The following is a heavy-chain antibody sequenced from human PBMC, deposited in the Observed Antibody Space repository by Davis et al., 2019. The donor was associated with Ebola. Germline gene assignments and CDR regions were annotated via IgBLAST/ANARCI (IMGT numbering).Heavy chain of an antibody. D-gene: IGHD1-26*01. Sequence: SVKVSCKASGGTFSSYAISWVRQATGQGLEWMGRIIPIFGTANYAQKFQGRVTITADKSTSTAYMELSSLRSEDTAVYYCARDGAEPYYYYGMDVWGQGTTVTVSS. J-gene: IGHJ6*02. CDR3: ARDGAEPYYYYGMDV. CDR1: GGTFSSYA. CDR2: IIPIFGTA. V-gene: IGHV1-69*06.